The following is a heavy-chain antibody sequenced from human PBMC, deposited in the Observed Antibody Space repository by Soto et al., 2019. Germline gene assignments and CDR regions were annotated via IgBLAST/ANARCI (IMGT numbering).Heavy chain of an antibody. CDR2: IIPISGRT. J-gene: IGHJ4*02. CDR1: GGTFSSLG. V-gene: IGHV1-69*01. Sequence: QVQLLQSGAEVQRPGSSVKVSCEASGGTFSSLGFTWVRQAPGQGLEWMGGIIPISGRTTFAQKFQGRVTITADESTRATNMELPTLTSDDTAMYYCATTSTQGRWLAAADYWGQGTLVTVSS. D-gene: IGHD5-12*01. CDR3: ATTSTQGRWLAAADY.